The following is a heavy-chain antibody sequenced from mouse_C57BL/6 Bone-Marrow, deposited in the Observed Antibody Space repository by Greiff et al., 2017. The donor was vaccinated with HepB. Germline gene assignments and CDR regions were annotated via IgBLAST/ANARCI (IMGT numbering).Heavy chain of an antibody. CDR2: IDPSDSYT. D-gene: IGHD1-1*01. Sequence: QVQLKQPGAELVMPGASVKLSCKASGYNFTSYWMHWVKQRPGQGLEWIGEIDPSDSYTNYNQKFKGKSTITVDKSSSTAYMQLNSLTSEDSAVYYCARVYYYGRYYYAMDYWGQGTSVTVSS. J-gene: IGHJ4*01. CDR1: GYNFTSYW. CDR3: ARVYYYGRYYYAMDY. V-gene: IGHV1-69*01.